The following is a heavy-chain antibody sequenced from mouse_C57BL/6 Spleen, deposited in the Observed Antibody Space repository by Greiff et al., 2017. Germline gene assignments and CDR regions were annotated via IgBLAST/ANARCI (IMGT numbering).Heavy chain of an antibody. J-gene: IGHJ3*01. Sequence: QVQLQQSGPELVKPGASVKISCKASGYAFSSSWLNWVKQRPGKGLEWIGRIYPGDGDTNYNGKFKGKATLTADKSSSKAYMQLSSLTSEDSAVYFCARGTLGLAYWGQGTLVTVSA. D-gene: IGHD4-1*01. V-gene: IGHV1-82*01. CDR1: GYAFSSSW. CDR3: ARGTLGLAY. CDR2: IYPGDGDT.